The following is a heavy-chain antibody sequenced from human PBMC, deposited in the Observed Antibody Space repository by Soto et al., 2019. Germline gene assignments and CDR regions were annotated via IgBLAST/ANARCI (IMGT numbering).Heavy chain of an antibody. Sequence: XETLSLTCTVSGCSISSNSWTWIRQPPGKGLEWIGYVYNSGSTNYNPSLKSRVTISEDTSKSQFSLKVNSMTAADTAVYYCARYRREAVAGYTLDNWGQGILVTVSS. V-gene: IGHV4-59*01. CDR1: GCSISSNS. CDR3: ARYRREAVAGYTLDN. D-gene: IGHD6-13*01. CDR2: VYNSGST. J-gene: IGHJ4*02.